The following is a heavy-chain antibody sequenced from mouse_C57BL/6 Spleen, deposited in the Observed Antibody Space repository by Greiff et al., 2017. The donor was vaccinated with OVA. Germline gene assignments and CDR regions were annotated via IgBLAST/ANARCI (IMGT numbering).Heavy chain of an antibody. D-gene: IGHD1-1*01. V-gene: IGHV1-5*01. J-gene: IGHJ1*03. CDR3: TRSGTYYGSSHWYFDV. CDR1: GYTFTSYW. Sequence: VQLQQSGTVLARPGASVKMSCKTSGYTFTSYWMHWVKQRPGQGLEWIGAIYPGNSDTSYNQKFKGKAKLTAVTSASTAYLELSSLTNEDSAVYYCTRSGTYYGSSHWYFDVWGTGTTVTVSS. CDR2: IYPGNSDT.